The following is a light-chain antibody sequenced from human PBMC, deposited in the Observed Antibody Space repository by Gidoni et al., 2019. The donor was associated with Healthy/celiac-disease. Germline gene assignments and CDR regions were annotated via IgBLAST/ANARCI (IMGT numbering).Light chain of an antibody. V-gene: IGKV3-15*01. CDR3: QQYNNWPPFT. CDR2: GAS. Sequence: EIVMTQSPATLSVSPGERATLSCRASQSVRSNLAWYQQKPGQAPRLLIYGASTRATGIPASFSGSGSGTEFTLTISSLQSEDFAVYYCQQYNNWPPFTFGPGTKVDIK. J-gene: IGKJ3*01. CDR1: QSVRSN.